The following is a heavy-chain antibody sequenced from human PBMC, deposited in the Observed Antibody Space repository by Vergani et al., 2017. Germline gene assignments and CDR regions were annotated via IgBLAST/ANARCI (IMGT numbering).Heavy chain of an antibody. CDR3: TSVPSPYYLDH. J-gene: IGHJ4*02. Sequence: DVQLVPSGAEVKKPGESLKISCKGSGYTFTSYWIGWVRQMPGKGPEWMAVIFPGDSDTRYSPSFQGQVTISVDNAARTAYMQWSSLKASDTAIYYCTSVPSPYYLDHWCQGTLVTVSS. V-gene: IGHV5-51*01. CDR1: GYTFTSYW. D-gene: IGHD3-16*01. CDR2: IFPGDSDT.